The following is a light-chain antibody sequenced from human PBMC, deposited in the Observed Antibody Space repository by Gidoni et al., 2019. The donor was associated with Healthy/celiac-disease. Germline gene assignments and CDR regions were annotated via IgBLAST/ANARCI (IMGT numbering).Light chain of an antibody. CDR3: QQYNSWPLT. CDR2: GAS. CDR1: QSVSSY. Sequence: TVITQSPATMSVSPGERATLSCRASQSVSSYLAWYQQKPGQAPRLLIYGASTRATGIPARFSGSGSGTDFSLTISSLQSEDFAVYYCQQYNSWPLTFXGXTKVEIK. J-gene: IGKJ4*01. V-gene: IGKV3-15*01.